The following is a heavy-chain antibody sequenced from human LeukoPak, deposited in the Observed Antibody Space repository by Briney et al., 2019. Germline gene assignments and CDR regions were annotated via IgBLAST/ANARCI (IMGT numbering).Heavy chain of an antibody. D-gene: IGHD1-26*01. Sequence: PSETLSLTCTVSGGSISSGTNYWSWIRQPAGKGLEWTGRIHTSGSTNHNPSLRSRVTISVDTSKNQFSLKLSSVTAADTAVYYCARDQWGGTYIHDAFDIWGQGTMVTVSS. J-gene: IGHJ3*02. CDR1: GGSISSGTNY. V-gene: IGHV4-61*02. CDR3: ARDQWGGTYIHDAFDI. CDR2: IHTSGST.